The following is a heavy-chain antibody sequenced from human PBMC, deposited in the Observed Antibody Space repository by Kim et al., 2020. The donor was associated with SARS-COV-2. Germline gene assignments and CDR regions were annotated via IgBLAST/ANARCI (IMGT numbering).Heavy chain of an antibody. CDR2: ISGSGGST. CDR3: AKPNWVVWGSYRMDGMDV. Sequence: GGSLRLSCAASGFTFSSYAMSWVRQAPGKGLEWVSAISGSGGSTYYADSVKGRFTISRDNSKNTLYLQMNSLRAEDTAVYYCAKPNWVVWGSYRMDGMDVWGQGTTVTVSS. CDR1: GFTFSSYA. D-gene: IGHD3-16*02. J-gene: IGHJ6*02. V-gene: IGHV3-23*01.